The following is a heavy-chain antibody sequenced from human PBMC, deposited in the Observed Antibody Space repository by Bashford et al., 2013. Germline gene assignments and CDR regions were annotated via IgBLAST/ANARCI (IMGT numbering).Heavy chain of an antibody. J-gene: IGHJ6*03. CDR2: IRHDGSEE. V-gene: IGHV3-7*01. Sequence: VRQAPGKGLEWVANIRHDGSEENYVDSVKGRFTISRDNAKNSLYLQMSSLRAEDTAVYFCARFNYFYMDVWGEGTTVTVSS. CDR3: ARFNYFYMDV.